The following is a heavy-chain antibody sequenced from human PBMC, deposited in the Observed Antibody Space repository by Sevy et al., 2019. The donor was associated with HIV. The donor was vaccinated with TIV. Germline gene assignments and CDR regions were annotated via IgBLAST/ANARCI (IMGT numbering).Heavy chain of an antibody. Sequence: ASVKVSCKASGGTFSNYALSWARQAPGQGLEWMGGIIPIFGTTNFAQTFQGRVTITADEFTSTAYMELSSLRSADTAVYYCARTPILVIPGATVVYFDHWGQGTLVTVSS. CDR1: GGTFSNYA. CDR2: IIPIFGTT. J-gene: IGHJ4*02. V-gene: IGHV1-69*13. CDR3: ARTPILVIPGATVVYFDH. D-gene: IGHD2-2*01.